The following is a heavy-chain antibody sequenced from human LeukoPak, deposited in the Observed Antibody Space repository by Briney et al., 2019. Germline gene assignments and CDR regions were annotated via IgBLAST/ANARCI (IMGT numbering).Heavy chain of an antibody. V-gene: IGHV3-23*01. D-gene: IGHD6-19*01. Sequence: GGSLRLSCAASGFTFSSYAMSWVRQAPGKGLEWVSAISGSGGSTYYADSVKGRFTISRDNSKNTLYLQMSSLRAEDTAVYYCAKGVLPGIAVAGGDYWGQGTLVTVSS. J-gene: IGHJ4*02. CDR2: ISGSGGST. CDR1: GFTFSSYA. CDR3: AKGVLPGIAVAGGDY.